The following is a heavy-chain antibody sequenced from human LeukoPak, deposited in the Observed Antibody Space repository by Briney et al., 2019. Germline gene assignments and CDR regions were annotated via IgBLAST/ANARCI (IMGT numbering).Heavy chain of an antibody. D-gene: IGHD6-19*01. Sequence: SETLSLTCAVYGGSFSGYHWSWIRQPPGKGLEWIGEINYSGSTTNYNPSLKSRVTISVDTSKNQLSLKLSSVTAADTAVYYCARGSSGWPVDYWGQGTLVTVSS. CDR1: GGSFSGYH. J-gene: IGHJ4*02. V-gene: IGHV4-34*01. CDR2: INYSGSTT. CDR3: ARGSSGWPVDY.